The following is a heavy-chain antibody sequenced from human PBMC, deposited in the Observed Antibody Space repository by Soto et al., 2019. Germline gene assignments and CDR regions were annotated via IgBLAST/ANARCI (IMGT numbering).Heavy chain of an antibody. V-gene: IGHV3-72*01. CDR1: GFTFSDHY. D-gene: IGHD2-8*01. Sequence: EVQLVESGGGLVQPGGSLRLSCAASGFTFSDHYMDWVRQAPGKGLEWVGRTRNKANSYTTEYAASVKGRFTISRDDSKNSLYLKMNSLKTEDTAVYYCARVYYGMDVWGQGTTVTVSS. CDR3: ARVYYGMDV. CDR2: TRNKANSYTT. J-gene: IGHJ6*02.